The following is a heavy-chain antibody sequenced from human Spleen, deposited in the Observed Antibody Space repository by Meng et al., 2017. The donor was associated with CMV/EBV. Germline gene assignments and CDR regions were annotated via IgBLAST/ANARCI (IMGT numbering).Heavy chain of an antibody. J-gene: IGHJ5*01. CDR3: ARGRYLEWLGGTWFDS. CDR1: GGSFSGYY. D-gene: IGHD3-3*01. CDR2: INHSGST. Sequence: SETLSLTCAVYGGSFSGYYWSWIRQPPGKGLEWIGEINHSGSTNYNPSLKSRVTISVDTSKNQFSLKLTSVTAADTAIYYCARGRYLEWLGGTWFDSWGQGTLVTVSS. V-gene: IGHV4-34*01.